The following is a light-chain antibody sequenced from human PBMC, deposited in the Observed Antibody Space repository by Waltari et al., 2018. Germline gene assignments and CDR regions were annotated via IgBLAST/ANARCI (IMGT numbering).Light chain of an antibody. Sequence: QTVVTQEPSLSVSPGGTVTLTCALSSGSVSSTSYATWYQQTPGQPPRTLVYKGNSRSSGVPDRFSCPILGNKAALTITGAQADDESDYYCSIYMGSGIWVFGGGTKLTVL. CDR2: KGN. CDR3: SIYMGSGIWV. J-gene: IGLJ3*02. V-gene: IGLV8-61*01. CDR1: SGSVSSTSY.